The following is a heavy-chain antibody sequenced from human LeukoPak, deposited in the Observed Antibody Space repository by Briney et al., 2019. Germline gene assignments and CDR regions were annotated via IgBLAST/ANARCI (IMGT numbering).Heavy chain of an antibody. V-gene: IGHV1-18*01. Sequence: ASVKVSCKASGYTFTSYGISWVRQAPGQRLEWMGWISAYNGNTNYAQKLQGRVTMTTDTSTSTAYMELRSLRSDDTAVYYCARAPLKKVGATLDYWGQGTLVTVSS. CDR1: GYTFTSYG. J-gene: IGHJ4*02. CDR2: ISAYNGNT. D-gene: IGHD1-26*01. CDR3: ARAPLKKVGATLDY.